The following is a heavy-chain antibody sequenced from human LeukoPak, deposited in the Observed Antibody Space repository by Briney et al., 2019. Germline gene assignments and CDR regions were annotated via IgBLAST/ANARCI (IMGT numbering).Heavy chain of an antibody. CDR2: INTSGNS. D-gene: IGHD3-3*01. Sequence: KPSETLSLTCTVSGGSISSYYWSWIRQPAGKGLEWIGRINTSGNSNYNPSLRSRVTISVDTSKNQFSLKLSSVTAADTAVYYCASFDYYYMDVWGKGTTVTVSS. CDR1: GGSISSYY. J-gene: IGHJ6*03. CDR3: ASFDYYYMDV. V-gene: IGHV4-4*07.